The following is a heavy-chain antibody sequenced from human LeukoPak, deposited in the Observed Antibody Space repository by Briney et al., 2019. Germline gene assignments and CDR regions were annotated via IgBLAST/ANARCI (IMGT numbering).Heavy chain of an antibody. CDR3: ARDLSRFGDDWFDP. J-gene: IGHJ5*02. CDR1: GYTFTGYY. V-gene: IGHV1-2*06. D-gene: IGHD3-10*01. Sequence: ASVKVSCKXSGYTFTGYYMHWVRQAPGQGLEWMGRINPNSGGTNYAQKFQGRVTMTRDTSISTAYMELSRLRSDDTAVYYCARDLSRFGDDWFDPWGQGTLVTVSS. CDR2: INPNSGGT.